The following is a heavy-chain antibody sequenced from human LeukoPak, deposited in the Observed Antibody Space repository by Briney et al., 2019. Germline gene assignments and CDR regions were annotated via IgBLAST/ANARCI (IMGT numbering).Heavy chain of an antibody. CDR2: IIPIFGTA. CDR1: GGTFSSYA. D-gene: IGHD3-22*01. V-gene: IGHV1-69*05. J-gene: IGHJ4*02. CDR3: ATSYYYDSSGYLGY. Sequence: SVKVSRKASGGTFSSYAISWVRQAPGQGLEWMGGIIPIFGTANYAQKFQGRVTITTDESTSTAYRELSSLRSEDTAVYYCATSYYYDSSGYLGYWGQGTLVTVSS.